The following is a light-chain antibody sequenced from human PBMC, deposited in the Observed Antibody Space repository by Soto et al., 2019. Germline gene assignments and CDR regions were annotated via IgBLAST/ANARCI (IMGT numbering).Light chain of an antibody. CDR3: QQYNSWPLT. Sequence: EIVMTQSPATLSVSPGERATLSCRASQSVSSNLAWYQQKPGQAPRLLIYSASTGAIGIPARFSGSGSGSDFTLTISSLQSEDFALYYCQQYNSWPLTFGGGTKVDIK. J-gene: IGKJ4*01. CDR1: QSVSSN. CDR2: SAS. V-gene: IGKV3-15*01.